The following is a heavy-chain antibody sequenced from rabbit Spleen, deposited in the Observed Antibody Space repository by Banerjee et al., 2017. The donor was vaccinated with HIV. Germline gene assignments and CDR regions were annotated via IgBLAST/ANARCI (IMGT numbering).Heavy chain of an antibody. V-gene: IGHV1S40*01. CDR3: ARDVGGDGYNL. D-gene: IGHD2-1*01. CDR2: IYTVSSGST. J-gene: IGHJ4*01. Sequence: QSLEESGGGLVQPEGSLALTCKASGFSFSSSDYICWVRQAPGKGLEWIACIYTVSSGSTYYASWAKGRFTISKTSSTTVTLQMTSLTPADTATYFCARDVGGDGYNLWGPGTLVTVS. CDR1: GFSFSSSDY.